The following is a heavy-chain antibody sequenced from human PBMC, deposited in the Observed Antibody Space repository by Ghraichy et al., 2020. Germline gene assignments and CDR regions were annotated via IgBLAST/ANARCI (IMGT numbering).Heavy chain of an antibody. CDR2: IYTSGST. J-gene: IGHJ6*02. V-gene: IGHV4-61*02. CDR3: ARAYGSGSYPYYYYYGMDV. CDR1: GGSISSGSYY. Sequence: SQTLSLTCTVSGGSISSGSYYWSWIRQSAGKGLEWIGRIYTSGSTNYNPSLKSRVTISVDTSKNQFSLKLSSVTAADTAVYYCARAYGSGSYPYYYYYGMDVWGQGTTVTVSS. D-gene: IGHD3-10*01.